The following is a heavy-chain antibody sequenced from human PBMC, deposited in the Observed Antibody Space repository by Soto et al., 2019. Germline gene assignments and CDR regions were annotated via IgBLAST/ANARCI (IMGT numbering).Heavy chain of an antibody. Sequence: QVQLVESGGGVVQPGTSLRLSCAASGFTFSNYGLHWVRQAPDEGLEWVAVIWSGGSAKSYADSVRGRFTISRDDSKWTVYLEMSSLTVDDTAIYYCVRDDSFRDSSVPWGQGTVVTVSS. D-gene: IGHD3-22*01. J-gene: IGHJ5*02. CDR3: VRDDSFRDSSVP. CDR2: IWSGGSAK. CDR1: GFTFSNYG. V-gene: IGHV3-33*01.